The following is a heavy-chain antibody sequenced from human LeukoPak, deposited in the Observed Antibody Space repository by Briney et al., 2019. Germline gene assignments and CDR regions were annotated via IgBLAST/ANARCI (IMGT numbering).Heavy chain of an antibody. CDR3: ARATFIAAAGLYYFDY. V-gene: IGHV1-8*03. J-gene: IGHJ4*02. CDR1: GYTFTSYD. D-gene: IGHD6-13*01. Sequence: SCXASGYTFTSYDINWVRQATGQGLEWXXWMNPNSGNTGYAQKFQGRVTITRNTSISTAYMELSSLRSEDTAVYYCARATFIAAAGLYYFDYWGQGTLVTVSS. CDR2: MNPNSGNT.